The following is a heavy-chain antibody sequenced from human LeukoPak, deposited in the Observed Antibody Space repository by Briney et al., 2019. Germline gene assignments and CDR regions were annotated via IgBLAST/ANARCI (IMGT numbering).Heavy chain of an antibody. J-gene: IGHJ4*02. Sequence: ASVKVSCKASGYTFTGYYMHWVRRAPGQGLEWMGWINPNSGGTNYAQKFQGRVTMTRDTSISTAYMELSRLRSDDTAVYYCAREPYCSSTSCSETDWGQGTLVTVSS. CDR3: AREPYCSSTSCSETD. D-gene: IGHD2-2*01. CDR1: GYTFTGYY. CDR2: INPNSGGT. V-gene: IGHV1-2*02.